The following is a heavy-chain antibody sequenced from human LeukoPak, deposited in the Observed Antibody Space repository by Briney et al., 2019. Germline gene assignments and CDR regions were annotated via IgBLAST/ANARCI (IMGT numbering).Heavy chain of an antibody. CDR2: ISWDGGST. CDR1: GFTFDDYA. V-gene: IGHV3-43D*03. Sequence: GGSLRLSCAASGFTFDDYAMHWVRQAPGKGLEWVSLISWDGGSTYYADSVKGRFTISRDNSKNTLYLQMNSLRAEDTAVYYCAKSGGVTTTLGYWGQGTLVTVSS. D-gene: IGHD4-17*01. CDR3: AKSGGVTTTLGY. J-gene: IGHJ4*02.